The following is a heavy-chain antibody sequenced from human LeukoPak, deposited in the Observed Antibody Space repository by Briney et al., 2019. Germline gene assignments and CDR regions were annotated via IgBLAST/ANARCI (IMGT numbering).Heavy chain of an antibody. CDR1: GYSISSGYY. Sequence: SETLSLTCVVSGYSISSGYYWGWIRQPPGKGLEWIGSIYHSGSTYYNPSLKSRVTISVDTSKNQFSLKLSSVTAADTAVYYCARLGIQLWFGETSDYWGQGTLVTVSS. V-gene: IGHV4-38-2*01. CDR3: ARLGIQLWFGETSDY. J-gene: IGHJ4*02. CDR2: IYHSGST. D-gene: IGHD5-18*01.